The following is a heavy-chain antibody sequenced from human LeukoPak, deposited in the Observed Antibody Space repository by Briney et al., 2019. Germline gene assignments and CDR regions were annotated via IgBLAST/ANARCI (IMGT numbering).Heavy chain of an antibody. CDR3: ARGSRFGVVERDAFDI. CDR1: GFTISVSELNINDSY. CDR2: ISGSGSDI. Sequence: PGGSLRLSCVVSGFTISVSELNINDSYMTWIRQTPGKGLEWLAYISGSGSDIYFADSVKGRFTISRDNAKNSLFLQVNSLRAEDTAMYYCARGSRFGVVERDAFDIWGQGTMVTVSS. V-gene: IGHV3-11*04. J-gene: IGHJ3*02. D-gene: IGHD3-3*01.